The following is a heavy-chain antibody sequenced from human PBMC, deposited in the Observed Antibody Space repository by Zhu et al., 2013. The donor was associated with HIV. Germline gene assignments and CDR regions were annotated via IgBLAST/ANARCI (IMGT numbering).Heavy chain of an antibody. J-gene: IGHJ5*02. Sequence: QVQLVQSGAEVKRPGSSVKVSCKASRGTFNNYAINWVRQAPGQGLEWMGGIIPTLGTTTYAQEFRGRVSMSADRSAATAYMELTGLKSEDTAVYYCARGYCSGGPCYFNAVILYWFDVWGQGTLVTVSS. CDR1: RGTFNNYA. D-gene: IGHD2-15*01. CDR2: IIPTLGTT. CDR3: ARGYCSGGPCYFNAVILYWFDV. V-gene: IGHV1-69*06.